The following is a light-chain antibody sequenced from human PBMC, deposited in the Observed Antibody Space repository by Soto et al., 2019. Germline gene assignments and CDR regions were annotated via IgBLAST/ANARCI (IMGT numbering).Light chain of an antibody. V-gene: IGKV3-11*01. Sequence: IGLTQSPAPLSLSPGERATLSCMAIQSVSSYLAWYQQKPGQAPRLLLYDASNRATGIPARVSGSGSATDYTLTISGLEAEEFAVYYYQQRSNQFTSGQGKRLEIK. CDR3: QQRSNQFT. J-gene: IGKJ5*01. CDR1: QSVSSY. CDR2: DAS.